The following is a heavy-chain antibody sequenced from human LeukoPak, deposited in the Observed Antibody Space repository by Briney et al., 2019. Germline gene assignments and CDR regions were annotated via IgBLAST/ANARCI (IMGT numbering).Heavy chain of an antibody. V-gene: IGHV4-30-4*08. CDR2: IYYSGST. Sequence: SQTLSLTCTVSGGSISSGDYYWSWIRQPPGKGLEWIGYIYYSGSTYYNPSLKSRVTISVDTSKNQFSLKLSSVTAADTAVYYCARTYYDFWSGSPEGNWYFDLWGRGTLVTVSS. CDR3: ARTYYDFWSGSPEGNWYFDL. CDR1: GGSISSGDYY. D-gene: IGHD3-3*01. J-gene: IGHJ2*01.